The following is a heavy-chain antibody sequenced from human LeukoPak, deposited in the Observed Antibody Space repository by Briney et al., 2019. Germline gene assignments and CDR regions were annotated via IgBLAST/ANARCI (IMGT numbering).Heavy chain of an antibody. D-gene: IGHD6-13*01. V-gene: IGHV4-59*01. CDR2: VSYRGDT. CDR1: GGPISSYY. CDR3: ARPYSSNWYDAFHI. Sequence: PSETLSLTCTVFGGPISSYYWSWIRPPPRKGLEWIGYVSYRGDTNYNPSLKSRVTISVDTSKNQFSLKLTSVTAADTAVYYCARPYSSNWYDAFHIWGQGTMVTVSS. J-gene: IGHJ3*02.